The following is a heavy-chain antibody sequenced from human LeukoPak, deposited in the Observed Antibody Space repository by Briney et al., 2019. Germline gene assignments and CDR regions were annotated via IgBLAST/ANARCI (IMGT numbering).Heavy chain of an antibody. Sequence: GGSLRLSCAVSGFTFSTYNMNWVRQAPGKGLEWVSSITSTSTYIYYADSVKGRFTISRDNAKNSLYLQMNSLRAEDTAVYYCARDLLGWELHYFDYWGQGTLVTVSS. CDR2: ITSTSTYI. CDR3: ARDLLGWELHYFDY. CDR1: GFTFSTYN. D-gene: IGHD1-26*01. J-gene: IGHJ4*02. V-gene: IGHV3-21*01.